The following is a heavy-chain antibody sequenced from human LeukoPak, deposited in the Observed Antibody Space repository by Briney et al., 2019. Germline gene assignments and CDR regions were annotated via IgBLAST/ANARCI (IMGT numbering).Heavy chain of an antibody. Sequence: PGGSLRLSCAASGFTSSDYYMSWVRQAPGKGLEWVSAISGSGGSTYYADSVKGRFTISRDNSKNTLYLQMNSLRAGDTAVYYCARGNFYSGSGSSPLDYWGQGTLVTVSS. CDR2: ISGSGGST. D-gene: IGHD3-10*01. CDR3: ARGNFYSGSGSSPLDY. J-gene: IGHJ4*02. V-gene: IGHV3-23*01. CDR1: GFTSSDYY.